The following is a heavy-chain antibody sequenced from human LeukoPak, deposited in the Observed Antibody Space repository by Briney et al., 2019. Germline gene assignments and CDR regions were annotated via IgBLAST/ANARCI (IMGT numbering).Heavy chain of an antibody. V-gene: IGHV5-10-1*01. CDR1: GYSFTSYW. D-gene: IGHD4-17*01. Sequence: GESLKISCKGSGYSFTSYWISWVRQMPGKGLEWMGRIDCSDSYTNYSPSFQGHVTISADKSISTAYLQWSSLKASATAMYYCARATADYETDFDYWGQGTLVTVSS. J-gene: IGHJ4*02. CDR3: ARATADYETDFDY. CDR2: IDCSDSYT.